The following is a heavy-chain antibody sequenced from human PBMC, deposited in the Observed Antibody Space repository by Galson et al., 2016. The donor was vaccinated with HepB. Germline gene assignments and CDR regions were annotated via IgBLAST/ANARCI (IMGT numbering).Heavy chain of an antibody. Sequence: SLRLSCAASGFTFRSYGIHWVRQAPGKGLEWVAVIWSDGGNKYYADSVKGRFTISRDNSKNTLYLQMTSLRAEDTAVYYCARDLVQLERNSPYYYYSMDVWGQGTTVTVSS. J-gene: IGHJ6*02. CDR2: IWSDGGNK. V-gene: IGHV3-33*01. D-gene: IGHD1-1*01. CDR3: ARDLVQLERNSPYYYYSMDV. CDR1: GFTFRSYG.